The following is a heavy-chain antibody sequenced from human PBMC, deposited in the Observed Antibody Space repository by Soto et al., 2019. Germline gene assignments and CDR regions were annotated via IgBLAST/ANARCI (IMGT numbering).Heavy chain of an antibody. D-gene: IGHD6-19*01. Sequence: SETLSLTCTVSGGSISSYYWSWIRQPPGKGLEWIGYIYYSGSTNYNPSLKSRVTISVDTSKNQFSLKLSSVTAADTAVYYCARLDSSGWYQFDYWGQGTLVTVSS. CDR3: ARLDSSGWYQFDY. CDR2: IYYSGST. CDR1: GGSISSYY. V-gene: IGHV4-59*08. J-gene: IGHJ4*02.